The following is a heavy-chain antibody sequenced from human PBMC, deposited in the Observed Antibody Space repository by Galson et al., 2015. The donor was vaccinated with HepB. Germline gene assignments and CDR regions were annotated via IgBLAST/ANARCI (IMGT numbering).Heavy chain of an antibody. D-gene: IGHD3-10*01. V-gene: IGHV1-18*04. J-gene: IGHJ6*02. CDR3: ARLGHYYGSGSYLTLGYYYYYGMDV. CDR2: ISAYNGNT. Sequence: SVKVSCKASGYTFTSYGISWVRQAPGQGLEWMGWISAYNGNTNYAQKLQGRVTMTTDTSTSTAYMELRSLRSDDTAVYYCARLGHYYGSGSYLTLGYYYYYGMDVWGQGTTVTVSS. CDR1: GYTFTSYG.